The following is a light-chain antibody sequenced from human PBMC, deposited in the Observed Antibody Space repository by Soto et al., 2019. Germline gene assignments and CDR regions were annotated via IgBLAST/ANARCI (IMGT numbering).Light chain of an antibody. V-gene: IGLV2-14*01. CDR1: SSDVGGYNY. CDR3: SSYAHSSTVV. J-gene: IGLJ2*01. CDR2: EVS. Sequence: QSALTQPASVSGSPGQSITISCTGTSSDVGGYNYVSWYQQHPGKAPKLMIYEVSYRPSGVSNRFSGSKSGNTASLTISGLQAADEADYYCSSYAHSSTVVFGGGTKVTVL.